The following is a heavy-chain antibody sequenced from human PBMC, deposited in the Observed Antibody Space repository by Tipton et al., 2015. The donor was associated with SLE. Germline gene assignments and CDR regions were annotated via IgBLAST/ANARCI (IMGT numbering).Heavy chain of an antibody. CDR3: AKGYGMGNYYYMDV. V-gene: IGHV4-59*07. CDR2: VYYSGNT. CDR1: GGSTTRFY. J-gene: IGHJ6*03. D-gene: IGHD5-18*01. Sequence: TLSLTCSVSGGSTTRFYWSWIRQSPGKTMEWIGYVYYSGNTNYNPSFKSRVTISMDTSKNQVSLRLNSVTAADTAVYYCAKGYGMGNYYYMDVWGKGTSVIVSS.